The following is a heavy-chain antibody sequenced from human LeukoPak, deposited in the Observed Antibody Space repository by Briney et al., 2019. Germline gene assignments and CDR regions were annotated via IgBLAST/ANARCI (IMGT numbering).Heavy chain of an antibody. J-gene: IGHJ2*01. V-gene: IGHV4-31*03. CDR1: GGSISSGGYY. Sequence: SETLSLTCTVSGGSISSGGYYWSWIRQHPGKGLEWIGYIYYSGSTYYNPSLKSRVTISVDTSRNQFSLKLSSVTAADTAVYYCASPTSAYCGGDCYITNWYFDLWGRGTLVTVSS. CDR3: ASPTSAYCGGDCYITNWYFDL. D-gene: IGHD2-21*02. CDR2: IYYSGST.